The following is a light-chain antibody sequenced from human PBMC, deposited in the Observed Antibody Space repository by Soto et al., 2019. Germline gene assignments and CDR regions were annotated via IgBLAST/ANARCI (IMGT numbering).Light chain of an antibody. CDR1: RSDVGGYNF. CDR3: CSYAGSYVV. V-gene: IGLV2-11*01. J-gene: IGLJ2*01. Sequence: QSALTQPRSVSGSPGQSVTISCTGTRSDVGGYNFVSWYQQHPGKVPKLMIYDVTKRPSGVPDRFSGSKSGTTASLTISGLQAEDEADYYCCSYAGSYVVFGGGTKVTVL. CDR2: DVT.